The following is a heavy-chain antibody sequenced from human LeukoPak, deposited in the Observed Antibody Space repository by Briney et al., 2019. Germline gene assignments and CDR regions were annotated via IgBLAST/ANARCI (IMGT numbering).Heavy chain of an antibody. CDR1: GGXFSGYY. CDR3: ALTVTTRWQGEFDY. D-gene: IGHD4-11*01. Sequence: PSETLSLTCAVYGGXFSGYYCSWIRQPPGKGLEWIGEINHSGRTNYNPSLKSRVTISADTSKNQFSLKLSSVTAADTAVYYCALTVTTRWQGEFDYWGQGTLVTVSS. CDR2: INHSGRT. V-gene: IGHV4-34*01. J-gene: IGHJ4*02.